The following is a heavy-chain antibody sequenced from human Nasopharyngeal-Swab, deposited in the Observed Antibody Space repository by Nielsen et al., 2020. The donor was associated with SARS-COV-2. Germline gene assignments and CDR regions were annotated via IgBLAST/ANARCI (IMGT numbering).Heavy chain of an antibody. CDR1: GGSFSGYY. D-gene: IGHD6-6*01. Sequence: SETLSLTCAVYGGSFSGYYWSWIRQPPGKGLEWIGEINHSGSTNYNPSLKSRVTISVDTSKNQFSLKLSSVTAADTAVYYCARSSLFLDYWGQGTLVTVSS. J-gene: IGHJ4*02. CDR2: INHSGST. CDR3: ARSSLFLDY. V-gene: IGHV4-34*01.